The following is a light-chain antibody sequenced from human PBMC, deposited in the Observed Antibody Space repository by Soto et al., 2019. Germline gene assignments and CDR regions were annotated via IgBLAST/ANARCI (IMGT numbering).Light chain of an antibody. CDR2: AAS. Sequence: DIQMTQSPSSVSASVGDRVTITCRASQGLGVWLGWYQQKPGKAPQLLIYAASSLQSGVPSRFSGSGSGTDFTLTISSLQPEDFATYYCQQANSFPRTFGQGTRWIS. CDR3: QQANSFPRT. J-gene: IGKJ1*01. CDR1: QGLGVW. V-gene: IGKV1-12*01.